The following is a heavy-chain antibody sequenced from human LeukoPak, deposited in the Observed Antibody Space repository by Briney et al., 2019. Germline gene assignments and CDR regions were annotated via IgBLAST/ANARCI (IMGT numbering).Heavy chain of an antibody. CDR2: IRVSGDTT. Sequence: PGGSLRLSCAASRFTLSSYTMSWGRQAPGKGLQWVSAIRVSGDTTYYADSARGRFTISRNNSKNTLYLQMNSLRAEDTAVYYCAKEPLYYCWGQGTLVTVSS. CDR1: RFTLSSYT. D-gene: IGHD2-21*01. V-gene: IGHV3-23*01. CDR3: AKEPLYYC. J-gene: IGHJ4*02.